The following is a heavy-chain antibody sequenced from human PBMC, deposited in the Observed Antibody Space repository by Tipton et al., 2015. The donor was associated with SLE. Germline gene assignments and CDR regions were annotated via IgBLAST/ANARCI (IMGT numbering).Heavy chain of an antibody. Sequence: SLRLSCAASGFTFSSYAMHWVRQAPGKGLEWVAVISYDGSNKYYADSVKGRFTISRDNSKNTLYLQMNSLRAEDTAVYYCARAMVRGVIIAFFDYWGQGTLVTVSS. V-gene: IGHV3-30*04. J-gene: IGHJ4*02. CDR2: ISYDGSNK. CDR1: GFTFSSYA. CDR3: ARAMVRGVIIAFFDY. D-gene: IGHD3-10*01.